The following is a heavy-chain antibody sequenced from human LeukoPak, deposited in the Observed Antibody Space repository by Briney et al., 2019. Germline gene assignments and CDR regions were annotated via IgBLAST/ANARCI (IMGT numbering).Heavy chain of an antibody. Sequence: GGSLRLSCAASGFTFDDYAMHWVRQAPGKGLEWVSGISWNSGSIGYADSVKGRFTISRDNAKNSLYLQMNSLRAEDTALYYCAREDDWNYEDYWGQGTLVTVSS. V-gene: IGHV3-9*01. CDR3: AREDDWNYEDY. CDR1: GFTFDDYA. CDR2: ISWNSGSI. D-gene: IGHD1-7*01. J-gene: IGHJ4*02.